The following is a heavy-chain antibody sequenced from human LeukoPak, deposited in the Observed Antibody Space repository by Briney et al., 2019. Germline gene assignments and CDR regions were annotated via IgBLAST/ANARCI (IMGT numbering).Heavy chain of an antibody. V-gene: IGHV3-7*01. J-gene: IGHJ4*02. CDR1: GFTFSSYL. CDR2: IKQDGSEK. D-gene: IGHD3-10*01. Sequence: PGGSLRLSCAASGFTFSSYLMSWVRQAPGKGLEWVANIKQDGSEKYYVDSVKGRFTISRDNAKNSLYLQMNSLRAEDTAVYYCARDFYGSGQAYYFDYWGQGTLVTVSS. CDR3: ARDFYGSGQAYYFDY.